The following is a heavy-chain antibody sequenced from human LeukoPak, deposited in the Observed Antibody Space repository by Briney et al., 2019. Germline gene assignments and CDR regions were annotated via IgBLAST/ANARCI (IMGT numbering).Heavy chain of an antibody. CDR3: ASLRVSESYQYYFDY. D-gene: IGHD1-26*01. CDR2: ILTSGTT. CDR1: NGSISSYH. V-gene: IGHV4-4*09. J-gene: IGHJ4*02. Sequence: SETLSLTCAVSNGSISSYHWSWVRQPPGKGLEWIGYILTSGTTNYNPSLKSRVTISVDTSKNQFTMKMSSVTAADTDVYYCASLRVSESYQYYFDYWGQGTLVTVSS.